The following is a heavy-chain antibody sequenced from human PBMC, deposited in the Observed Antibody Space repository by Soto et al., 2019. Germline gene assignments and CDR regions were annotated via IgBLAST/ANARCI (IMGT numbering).Heavy chain of an antibody. CDR3: AHRELGKCGMDV. Sequence: QITLKESGPTPVKPTQTPTLTCTFSGFSLSTRGVGVGSIPQPPGTTLEWLALIYWDDDKRYSPSLRSRFTITKDTAKNRVVLTMTNMDPVHTATYYWAHRELGKCGMDVWGRGTAVTVSS. V-gene: IGHV2-5*02. J-gene: IGHJ6*02. CDR1: GFSLSTRGVG. CDR2: IYWDDDK. D-gene: IGHD1-7*01.